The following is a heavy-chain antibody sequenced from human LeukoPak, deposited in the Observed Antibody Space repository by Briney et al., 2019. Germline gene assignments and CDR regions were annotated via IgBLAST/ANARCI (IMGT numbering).Heavy chain of an antibody. Sequence: GGSLRLSCVASGFTFTSYWMSWVRQAPGKGLEWVANIKQDGSEKYYLDSLEGRFTISRDNSKNTLYLQMNSLRAEDTAVYYCAKEGSTRGGLVHPYYYYYMDVWGKGTTVTVSS. J-gene: IGHJ6*03. CDR1: GFTFTSYW. CDR3: AKEGSTRGGLVHPYYYYYMDV. CDR2: IKQDGSEK. V-gene: IGHV3-7*01. D-gene: IGHD2-2*01.